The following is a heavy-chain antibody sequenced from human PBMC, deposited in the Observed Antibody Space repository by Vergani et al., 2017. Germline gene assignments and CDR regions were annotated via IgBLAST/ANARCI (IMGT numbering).Heavy chain of an antibody. J-gene: IGHJ3*02. Sequence: QVQLQESGPGLVKPSQTLSLTCTVSGGSISSGSYYWSWIRQPAGKGLEWIGRIYTSGSTNYNPSLKSRVTISVDTSKNQFSLKLSSVTAADTAVYYCAASLTGAFDIWGQGTMVTVSS. CDR1: GGSISSGSYY. CDR3: AASLTGAFDI. CDR2: IYTSGST. V-gene: IGHV4-61*02. D-gene: IGHD3-9*01.